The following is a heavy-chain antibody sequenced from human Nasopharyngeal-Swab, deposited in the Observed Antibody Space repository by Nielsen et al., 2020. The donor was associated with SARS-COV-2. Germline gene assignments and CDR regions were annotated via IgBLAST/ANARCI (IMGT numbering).Heavy chain of an antibody. CDR1: GFTFSDYY. CDR3: AREPGYDSSGYALGY. CDR2: ISSSGSTI. D-gene: IGHD3-22*01. V-gene: IGHV3-11*04. Sequence: GESLKISCAASGFTFSDYYMSWIRQAPGKGLEWVSYISSSGSTIYYADSVKGRFTISRDNAKNSLYLQMNSLRVEDTAVYYCAREPGYDSSGYALGYWGQGTLVTVSS. J-gene: IGHJ4*02.